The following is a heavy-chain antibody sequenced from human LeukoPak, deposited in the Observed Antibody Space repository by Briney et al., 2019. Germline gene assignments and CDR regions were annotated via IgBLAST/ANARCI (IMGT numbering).Heavy chain of an antibody. Sequence: GGSLRLSCAASGFTFSSYAMHRVRQAPGKGLEWVAVISYDGSNKYYADSVKGRFTISRDNSKNTLYLQMNSLRAEDTAVYYCARGVWSSDYWGQGTLVTVSS. J-gene: IGHJ4*02. CDR2: ISYDGSNK. D-gene: IGHD2-8*02. CDR3: ARGVWSSDY. CDR1: GFTFSSYA. V-gene: IGHV3-30*04.